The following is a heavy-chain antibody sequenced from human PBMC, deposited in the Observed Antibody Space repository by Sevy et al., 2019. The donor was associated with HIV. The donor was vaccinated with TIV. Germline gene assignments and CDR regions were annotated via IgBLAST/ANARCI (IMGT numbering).Heavy chain of an antibody. Sequence: GESLKISCKGSGYSFSSYWIAWVRQMPGKGLEWMGIIYPGDSETRYSPSFQGQVTISADKSISTASLQWNSLKASDTAMYYCARLPTPSGSDDYWGQGTLVTVSS. CDR3: ARLPTPSGSDDY. CDR1: GYSFSSYW. CDR2: IYPGDSET. J-gene: IGHJ4*02. D-gene: IGHD5-12*01. V-gene: IGHV5-51*01.